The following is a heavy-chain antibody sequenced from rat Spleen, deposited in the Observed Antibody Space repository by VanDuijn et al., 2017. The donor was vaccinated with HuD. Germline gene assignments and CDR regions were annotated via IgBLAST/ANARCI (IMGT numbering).Heavy chain of an antibody. Sequence: EVQLVESGGGLVQPGRSLKLSCAASGFTFSNYYMAWVRQAPKKGLEWVATISYEGSSTYYGDSVKGRFTISRDNAKSTLYLQMNSLRSEDTATYYCARQTGPYWYFDFWGPGTMVTVSS. CDR1: GFTFSNYY. J-gene: IGHJ1*01. CDR3: ARQTGPYWYFDF. D-gene: IGHD5-1*01. CDR2: ISYEGSST. V-gene: IGHV5-22*01.